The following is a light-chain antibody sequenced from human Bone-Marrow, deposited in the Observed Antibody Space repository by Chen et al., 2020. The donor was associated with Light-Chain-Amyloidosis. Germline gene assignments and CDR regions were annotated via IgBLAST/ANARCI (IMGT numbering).Light chain of an antibody. V-gene: IGLV2-14*01. CDR1: GSDVGGYNH. CDR3: SSYTSSVSYV. J-gene: IGLJ1*01. CDR2: EVS. Sequence: QSALTQPASVSGSPGQSITISCTGTGSDVGGYNHVSWYQHHPGKAPKLMIYEVSNRPSGISNRFSGSKSGNTASLSISGLQAEDEADYYCSSYTSSVSYVFGSGTKVTVL.